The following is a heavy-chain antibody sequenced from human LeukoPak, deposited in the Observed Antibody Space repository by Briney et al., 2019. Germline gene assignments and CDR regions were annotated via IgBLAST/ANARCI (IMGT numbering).Heavy chain of an antibody. CDR3: ARDSGYYYDSSGYSGAFDI. J-gene: IGHJ3*02. CDR1: GYTFTSYY. V-gene: IGHV1-46*01. CDR2: INPSGGST. D-gene: IGHD3-22*01. Sequence: ASVKVSCKASGYTFTSYYMHWVRQAPGQGLEWMGIINPSGGSTSYAQKFQGRVTMTRDMSTSTVYMELSSLRSEDTAVYYCARDSGYYYDSSGYSGAFDIWGQGTMVTVSS.